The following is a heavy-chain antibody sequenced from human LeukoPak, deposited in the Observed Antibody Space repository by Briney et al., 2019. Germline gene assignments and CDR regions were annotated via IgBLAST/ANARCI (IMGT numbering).Heavy chain of an antibody. J-gene: IGHJ3*02. V-gene: IGHV3-43*02. CDR3: ARATNWGYAFDI. D-gene: IGHD7-27*01. Sequence: PGGSLRLSCAASGFTFDDSAMHWVRQAPGKGLEWVSLISGDGDYTYYADSVKGRFTISRDNSKNSLYLQMNSLRAEDTAVYYCARATNWGYAFDIWGQGTVVTVSS. CDR2: ISGDGDYT. CDR1: GFTFDDSA.